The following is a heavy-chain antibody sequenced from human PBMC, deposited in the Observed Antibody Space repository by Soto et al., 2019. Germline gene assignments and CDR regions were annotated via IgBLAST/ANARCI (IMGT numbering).Heavy chain of an antibody. CDR2: IIPIFGTA. D-gene: IGHD2-15*01. CDR3: ARTPCPVGRCPYRMDV. V-gene: IGHV1-69*06. CDR1: GDTFSTHA. Sequence: GSSVKVSCKASGDTFSTHAISWVRQAPGQGLEWMGGIIPIFGTADYAQKFQGRVTITADKSTNTAYMELSSLRSEDTAVYYCARTPCPVGRCPYRMDVWGQGTIVIVSS. J-gene: IGHJ6*02.